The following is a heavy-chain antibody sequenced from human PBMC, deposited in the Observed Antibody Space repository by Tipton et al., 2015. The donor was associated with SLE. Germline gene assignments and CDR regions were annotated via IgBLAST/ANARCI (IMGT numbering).Heavy chain of an antibody. CDR1: GFSFSTYV. J-gene: IGHJ4*02. D-gene: IGHD5-12*01. Sequence: SLRLSCAASGFSFSTYVMHWVRQSPGKGLKWVAVIWYDGSNKYYADSVNGRFTISRDNSENSLYLQMNSLRAEDTAVYYCATRYDLVPDWGQGTLVTVSS. CDR3: ATRYDLVPD. CDR2: IWYDGSNK. V-gene: IGHV3-33*03.